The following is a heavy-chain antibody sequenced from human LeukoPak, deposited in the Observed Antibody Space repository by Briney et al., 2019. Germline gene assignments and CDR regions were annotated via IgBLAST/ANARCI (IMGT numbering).Heavy chain of an antibody. J-gene: IGHJ3*02. V-gene: IGHV4-61*02. CDR2: IYTSGST. D-gene: IGHD3-3*01. CDR1: GGSISSGSYY. Sequence: SRTLSLTCTVSGGSISSGSYYWSWIRQPAGKGLEWIGRIYTSGSTNYNPSLKSRVTISVDTSKNQFSLKLSSVTAADTAVYYCARANFWSGYMDDAFDIWGQGTMVTVSS. CDR3: ARANFWSGYMDDAFDI.